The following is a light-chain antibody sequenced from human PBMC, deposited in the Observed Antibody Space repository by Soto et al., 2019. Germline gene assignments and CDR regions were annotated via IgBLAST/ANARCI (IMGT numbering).Light chain of an antibody. Sequence: QSLLTQPPSASGSPGQSVAISCTGTRRDVGGYNYVSWYQQHPGKAPKLMIYEVNKRPSGVPDRFYGSKSGNTASLTVSGLQAEDEADYYCSSYAGSSNVFGTGTKVTVL. J-gene: IGLJ1*01. V-gene: IGLV2-8*01. CDR3: SSYAGSSNV. CDR2: EVN. CDR1: RRDVGGYNY.